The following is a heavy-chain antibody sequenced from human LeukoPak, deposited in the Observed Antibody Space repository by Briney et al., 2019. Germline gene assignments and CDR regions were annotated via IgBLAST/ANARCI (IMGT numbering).Heavy chain of an antibody. V-gene: IGHV3-7*01. CDR2: IKQDGSEK. CDR3: ARVSVRRNRYCSSTSCYNTDYFDY. CDR1: GFTFSSYW. D-gene: IGHD2-2*02. Sequence: GGSLRLSCAASGFTFSSYWMSWVRQAPGKGLEWVANIKQDGSEKYYVDSVKGRFTISRDNAKNSLYLQMNSPRAEDTAVYYCARVSVRRNRYCSSTSCYNTDYFDYWGQGTLVTVSS. J-gene: IGHJ4*02.